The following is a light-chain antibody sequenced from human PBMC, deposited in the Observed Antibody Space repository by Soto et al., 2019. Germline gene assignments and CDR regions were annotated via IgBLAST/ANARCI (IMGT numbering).Light chain of an antibody. J-gene: IGLJ1*01. CDR2: SNN. V-gene: IGLV1-47*02. CDR3: VSWDDSLSGLV. Sequence: QSALTQPPAASGTPGQRVTISCSGRSANIGNNYVCWYQQLPGTAPKLLIYSNNQRPSGVPGRFSGSKSGTSASLAISGLRSEDEADYYCVSWDDSLSGLVFGTGTKVTVL. CDR1: SANIGNNY.